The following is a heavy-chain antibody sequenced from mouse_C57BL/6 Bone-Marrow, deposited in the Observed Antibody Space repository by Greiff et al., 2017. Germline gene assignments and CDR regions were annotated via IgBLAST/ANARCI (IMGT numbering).Heavy chain of an antibody. D-gene: IGHD2-1*01. Sequence: EVQLQQSGAELVRPGASVKLSCTASGFNITDYYMHWVKQRPEQGLEWIGWIDPGNGDTEYASKFQGKATITADTSSNTAYLQLSSLTSEDTAVYYCTRRGNRFAYWGQGTLVTVSA. V-gene: IGHV14-4*01. J-gene: IGHJ3*01. CDR3: TRRGNRFAY. CDR2: IDPGNGDT. CDR1: GFNITDYY.